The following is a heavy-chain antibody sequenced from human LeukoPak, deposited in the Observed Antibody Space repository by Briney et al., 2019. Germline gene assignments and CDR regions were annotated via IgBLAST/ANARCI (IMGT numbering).Heavy chain of an antibody. Sequence: ASVKVSCKASGYTFTSYGISWVRQAPGQGLEWMGWISAYNGKTNYAQKLQGRVTMTTDTSTSTAYMELRSLRSDDTAVYYCARDALRSSGGAFDIWAKGQWSPSLQ. J-gene: IGHJ3*02. D-gene: IGHD6-6*01. CDR1: GYTFTSYG. CDR2: ISAYNGKT. CDR3: ARDALRSSGGAFDI. V-gene: IGHV1-18*01.